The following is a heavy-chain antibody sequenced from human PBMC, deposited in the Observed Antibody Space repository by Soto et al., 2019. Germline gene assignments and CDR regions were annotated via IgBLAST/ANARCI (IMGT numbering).Heavy chain of an antibody. CDR1: GFTFSNFG. CDR2: ISYDGNIK. Sequence: QVQLVESGGGVVQPGRSLRLSCAASGFTFSNFGMQWVRQAPGKGLEWVASISYDGNIKYSAASVKGRFTISRDNSKITLYVHMNSLRSEDTAVYYCARFWGPVTAAVDDYWGQGTLVTVSS. CDR3: ARFWGPVTAAVDDY. V-gene: IGHV3-30*03. D-gene: IGHD6-13*01. J-gene: IGHJ4*02.